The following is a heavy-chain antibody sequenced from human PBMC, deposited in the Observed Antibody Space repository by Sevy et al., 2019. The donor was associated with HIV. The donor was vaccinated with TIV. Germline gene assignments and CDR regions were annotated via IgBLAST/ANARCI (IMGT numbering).Heavy chain of an antibody. V-gene: IGHV1-24*01. CDR3: ATVGLGYYSGSSYYQGDWFDP. CDR1: GYSLSQLS. J-gene: IGHJ5*02. CDR2: LDPENGEI. Sequence: ASVKVSCKVFGYSLSQLSMHWVRQAPGKGLEWMGSLDPENGEITYAQRLQGRVTMTEDTSTDTAYMELSSLTSEDTATYYCATVGLGYYSGSSYYQGDWFDPWGQGSLVTVSS. D-gene: IGHD2-15*01.